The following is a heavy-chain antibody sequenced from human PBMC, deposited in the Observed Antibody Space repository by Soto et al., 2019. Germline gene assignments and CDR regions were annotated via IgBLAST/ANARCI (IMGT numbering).Heavy chain of an antibody. CDR1: GGPFGSSS. J-gene: IGHJ3*02. D-gene: IGHD4-17*01. Sequence: QVQLVQSGAEVKKPGSSVKVSCKASGGPFGSSSITWVRQAPGQGLEWMGRIVPILDMSNYPQTFKDRVKITADKSTSTVYMDLSSLTSEDTAIYYCSVGKDGDSRYPRNDGFEIWGQGKKVTVSS. CDR3: SVGKDGDSRYPRNDGFEI. CDR2: IVPILDMS. V-gene: IGHV1-69*02.